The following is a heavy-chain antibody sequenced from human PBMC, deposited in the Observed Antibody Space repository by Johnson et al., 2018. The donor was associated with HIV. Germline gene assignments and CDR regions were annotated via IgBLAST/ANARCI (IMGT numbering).Heavy chain of an antibody. Sequence: VQLVESGGGLVKPGGSLRLSCVASGFTFSDYYMTWIRQAPGKGLEWVAVISYDGSNKYYADSVKGRFTISRDNSKNTLYLQMNSLRAEDAAVYYCAAAEYDAFDIWGQGTMVIVSS. CDR2: ISYDGSNK. D-gene: IGHD6-6*01. V-gene: IGHV3-30-3*01. CDR3: AAAEYDAFDI. J-gene: IGHJ3*02. CDR1: GFTFSDYY.